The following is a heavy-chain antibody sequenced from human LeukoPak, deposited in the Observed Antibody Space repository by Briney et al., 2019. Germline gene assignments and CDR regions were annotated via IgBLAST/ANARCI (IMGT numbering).Heavy chain of an antibody. D-gene: IGHD3-16*02. V-gene: IGHV4-34*01. J-gene: IGHJ4*02. Sequence: SETLSLTCAVYGGSFSDYYWSWIRQPPGKGLEWIGEINHSGTTSYSPSLKSRVFISVDTSKNQFSLKLNSVTAADAAMYYCASHYSSGSYRYTGSFDSWGQGMLVNVSS. CDR1: GGSFSDYY. CDR2: INHSGTT. CDR3: ASHYSSGSYRYTGSFDS.